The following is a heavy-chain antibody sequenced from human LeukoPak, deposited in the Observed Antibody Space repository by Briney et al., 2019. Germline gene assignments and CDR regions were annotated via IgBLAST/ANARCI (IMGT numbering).Heavy chain of an antibody. D-gene: IGHD1-26*01. Sequence: GGSLRLSCAASGFTFSSYAMSWVRQAPGKELEWVPAISGSGGSTYYADSVKGRFTISRDNSKNTLYLQMNSLRAEDTAVYYCAKVKWELLSPIFDYWGQGTLVTVSS. V-gene: IGHV3-23*01. CDR3: AKVKWELLSPIFDY. CDR2: ISGSGGST. J-gene: IGHJ4*02. CDR1: GFTFSSYA.